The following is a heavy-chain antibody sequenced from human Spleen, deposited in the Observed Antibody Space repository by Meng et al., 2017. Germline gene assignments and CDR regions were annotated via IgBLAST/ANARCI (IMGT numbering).Heavy chain of an antibody. J-gene: IGHJ5*02. CDR1: GGSIRSGSYY. Sequence: QVPLQESGPGLVKPSQTLSLTCTVSGGSIRSGSYYWSWIRQPAGKGLEWIGRIYTSGSTNYNPSLKSRVTMSVDTSNNQFSLRLNSLTAADTAVYYCARGAQAATGMRWFDPWGQGTLVTVSS. V-gene: IGHV4-61*02. CDR2: IYTSGST. D-gene: IGHD6-13*01. CDR3: ARGAQAATGMRWFDP.